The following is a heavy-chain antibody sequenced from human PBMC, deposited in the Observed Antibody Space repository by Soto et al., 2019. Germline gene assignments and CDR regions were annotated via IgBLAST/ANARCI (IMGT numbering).Heavy chain of an antibody. Sequence: PSETLSLTCTVSGGSVSSSSYSWGWIRQPPGKGLEWIGTIYSSENTYYNPSLMSRVTISVDTSKNQFSLKLSSVTAADTAVYYCARVKKGSGNWFDPWGQGTLVTVSS. CDR1: GGSVSSSSYS. D-gene: IGHD6-19*01. CDR3: ARVKKGSGNWFDP. CDR2: IYSSENT. J-gene: IGHJ5*02. V-gene: IGHV4-39*07.